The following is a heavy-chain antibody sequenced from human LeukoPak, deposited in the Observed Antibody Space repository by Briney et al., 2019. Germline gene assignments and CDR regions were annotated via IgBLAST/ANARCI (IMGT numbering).Heavy chain of an antibody. V-gene: IGHV1-8*01. CDR3: ARGARGYCSGGSCLYDY. CDR1: GYTFTSYD. Sequence: ASVKVSCKASGYTFTSYDINWVRQATGQGLEWMGWMNPNSGNTGYAQKFQGRVTMTRNTSISTAYMELSSLRSEDTAVYYCARGARGYCSGGSCLYDYWGQGTLVTGSS. CDR2: MNPNSGNT. D-gene: IGHD2-15*01. J-gene: IGHJ4*02.